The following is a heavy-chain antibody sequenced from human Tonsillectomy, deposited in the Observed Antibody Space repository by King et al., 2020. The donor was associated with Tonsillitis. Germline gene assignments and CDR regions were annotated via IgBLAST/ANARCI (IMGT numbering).Heavy chain of an antibody. J-gene: IGHJ4*02. V-gene: IGHV3-33*01. CDR1: GFTFSSYG. D-gene: IGHD2-2*01. CDR3: ARDLVGYCSSTSCHHFDY. Sequence: VQLVESGGGVVQPGRSLRLSCAASGFTFSSYGMHWVRQAPGKGLEWVAVIWYDGSNKYYADSVKGRFTISRDNSKNTLYLQMNSLRAEDMAVYYCARDLVGYCSSTSCHHFDYWGQGTLVTVSS. CDR2: IWYDGSNK.